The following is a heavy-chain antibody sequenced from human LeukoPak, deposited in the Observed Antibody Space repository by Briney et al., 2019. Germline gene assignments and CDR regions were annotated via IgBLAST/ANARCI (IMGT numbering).Heavy chain of an antibody. J-gene: IGHJ2*01. D-gene: IGHD3-3*01. CDR1: GGSISSGGYY. CDR2: IYTSGST. CDR3: ARSSLGSGYYPYWYFDL. V-gene: IGHV4-61*02. Sequence: PSETLSLTCTVSGGSISSGGYYWSWIRQPAGKGLEWIGRIYTSGSTNYNPSLKSRVTISVDTSKNQFSLKLSSVTAADTAVYYCARSSLGSGYYPYWYFDLWGRGTLVTVSS.